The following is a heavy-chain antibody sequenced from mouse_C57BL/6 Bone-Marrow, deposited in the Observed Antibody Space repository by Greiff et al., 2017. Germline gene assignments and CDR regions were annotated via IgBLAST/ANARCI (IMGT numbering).Heavy chain of an antibody. V-gene: IGHV1-64*01. D-gene: IGHD1-1*01. CDR2: IHPNSGST. J-gene: IGHJ4*01. Sequence: VQLQQPGAELVKPGASVQLSCKASGYTFTSYWLHWVKQRPGQGLEWIGMIHPNSGSTNYNEKFKSKATLTVDKSSSTAYMQLSSLTSEDSAVYYCARRGITTVVATDYYAMDYWGQGTSVTVSS. CDR3: ARRGITTVVATDYYAMDY. CDR1: GYTFTSYW.